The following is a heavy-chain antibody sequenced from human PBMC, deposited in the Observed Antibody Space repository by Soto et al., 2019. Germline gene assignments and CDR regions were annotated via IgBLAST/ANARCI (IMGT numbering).Heavy chain of an antibody. J-gene: IGHJ5*02. D-gene: IGHD6-19*01. CDR1: GFTFSDYY. Sequence: GGSLRLSCAASGFTFSDYYMSWIRQAPGKGLEWVSYISSSGSTIYYADSVKGRFTISRDNSKNTLYLQMDSLRAADTAVYYCARVKGIGSGWYRSNWFDPWGQGTLVTVSS. CDR3: ARVKGIGSGWYRSNWFDP. V-gene: IGHV3-11*04. CDR2: ISSSGSTI.